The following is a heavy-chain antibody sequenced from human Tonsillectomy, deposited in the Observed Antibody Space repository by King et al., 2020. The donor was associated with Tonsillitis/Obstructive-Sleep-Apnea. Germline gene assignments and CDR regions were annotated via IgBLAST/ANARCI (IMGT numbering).Heavy chain of an antibody. CDR3: ARQVAGFYFFDH. V-gene: IGHV5-51*01. CDR2: IYPGDSDT. D-gene: IGHD1-1*01. J-gene: IGHJ4*02. CDR1: GYKFTNFW. Sequence: QLVQSGAEVKKPGESLKISCKVSGYKFTNFWIGWVRQMPGKGLEWMGIIYPGDSDTRYSPSFQGQVTISVDKSIGTAYLQWSGLKASDTATYYCARQVAGFYFFDHRGQGTLVTVSS.